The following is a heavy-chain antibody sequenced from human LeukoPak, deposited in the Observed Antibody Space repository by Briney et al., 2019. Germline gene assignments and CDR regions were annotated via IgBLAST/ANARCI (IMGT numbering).Heavy chain of an antibody. CDR3: AKDIGYSSSWYNDAFDI. V-gene: IGHV3-9*01. D-gene: IGHD6-13*01. J-gene: IGHJ3*02. Sequence: GGSLRLSCAASGFTVSSNYMSWIRQAPGKGLEWVSGISWNSGSIGYADSVKGRFTISRDNAKNSLYLQMNSLRAEDTALYYCAKDIGYSSSWYNDAFDIWGQGTMVTVSS. CDR1: GFTVSSNY. CDR2: ISWNSGSI.